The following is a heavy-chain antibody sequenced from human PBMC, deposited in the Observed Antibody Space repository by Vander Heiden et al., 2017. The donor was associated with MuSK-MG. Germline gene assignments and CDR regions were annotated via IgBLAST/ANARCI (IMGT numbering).Heavy chain of an antibody. J-gene: IGHJ4*02. V-gene: IGHV1-3*01. CDR2: INAGNGNT. D-gene: IGHD3-10*01. CDR3: ARAQDPYGSGSV. Sequence: QVQLVQSGAEVKKPGASVKVSCKASGSTFTSYAMHWVRQAPGQRLEWMGWINAGNGNTKYSQKFQGRVTITRDTSASTAYMELSSLRSEDTAVYYCARAQDPYGSGSVWGQGTLVTVSS. CDR1: GSTFTSYA.